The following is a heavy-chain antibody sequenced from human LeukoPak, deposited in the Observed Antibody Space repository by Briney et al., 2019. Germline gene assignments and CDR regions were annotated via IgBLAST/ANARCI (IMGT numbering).Heavy chain of an antibody. J-gene: IGHJ4*02. CDR3: ARDPDDSSDSHFDY. V-gene: IGHV1-2*02. CDR1: GYIITDYY. CDR2: IKANSGGT. D-gene: IGHD3-22*01. Sequence: ASVKVSCKASGYIITDYYMHWVRQAPGQGLEWMGWIKANSGGTKYAQKFQGRVTMTRDTSISTAYMELSRLRSDDTAVYYCARDPDDSSDSHFDYWGQGTLVTVSS.